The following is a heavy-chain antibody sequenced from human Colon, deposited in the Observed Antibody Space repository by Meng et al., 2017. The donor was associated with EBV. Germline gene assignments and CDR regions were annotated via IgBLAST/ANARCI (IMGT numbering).Heavy chain of an antibody. J-gene: IGHJ4*02. Sequence: QGQVREPGPGLCNPSPALSLPCTVSGGSVSSGGYYWTWIRQHPGKGLEWFGHIYYSGSTFYNPSLKRRVIISIDTSKNQFSLNLRSVTAADTAVYYCARVSSGWDYFDYWGQGTLVTVSS. CDR2: IYYSGST. CDR3: ARVSSGWDYFDY. V-gene: IGHV4-31*03. D-gene: IGHD6-19*01. CDR1: GGSVSSGGYY.